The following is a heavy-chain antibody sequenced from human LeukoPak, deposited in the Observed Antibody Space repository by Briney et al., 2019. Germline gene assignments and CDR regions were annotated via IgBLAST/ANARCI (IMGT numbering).Heavy chain of an antibody. Sequence: ASVKVSCKASGYTFTSYGISWVRQAPGQGLEWMGWISAYNGNTNYAQKLQGRVTMTTDTSTSIAYMELRSLRSDDTAVYYCARDDPYGSGSYSAYWGQGTLVTVSS. J-gene: IGHJ4*02. V-gene: IGHV1-18*01. CDR2: ISAYNGNT. D-gene: IGHD3-10*01. CDR1: GYTFTSYG. CDR3: ARDDPYGSGSYSAY.